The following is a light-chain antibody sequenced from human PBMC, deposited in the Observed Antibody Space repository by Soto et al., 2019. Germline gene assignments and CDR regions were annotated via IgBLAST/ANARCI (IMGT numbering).Light chain of an antibody. J-gene: IGKJ5*01. CDR1: QSISSY. CDR3: QQSYSTPIT. V-gene: IGKV1-39*01. Sequence: DSQMTQSPSSLSASGGDRXXIPXRASQSISSYLNWYQQEPGKAPKXXIYAASSLQSGVPSRFSGSGAGTDFTLTISSLQPEDFATYYCQQSYSTPITFGQGTRLEIK. CDR2: AAS.